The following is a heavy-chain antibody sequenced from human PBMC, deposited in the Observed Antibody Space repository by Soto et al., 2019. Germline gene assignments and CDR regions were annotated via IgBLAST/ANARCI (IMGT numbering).Heavy chain of an antibody. V-gene: IGHV4-39*01. CDR3: ACGGDYKLDV. D-gene: IGHD2-21*02. J-gene: IGHJ6*02. CDR2: IYYCGGT. Sequence: QLQLQESGPGLVKPSETLSLTCTVSGGSISSSSYYWGWIRQPPGKGLEWVGRIYYCGGTYYNPSLKSRVTISVDTSKNQFSLNLSPVTAADTAVYYCACGGDYKLDVWGQGTTVTVSS. CDR1: GGSISSSSYY.